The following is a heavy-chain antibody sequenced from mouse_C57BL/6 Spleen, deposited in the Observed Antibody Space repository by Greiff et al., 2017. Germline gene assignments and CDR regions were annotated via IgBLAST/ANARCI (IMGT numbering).Heavy chain of an antibody. V-gene: IGHV7-3*01. Sequence: EVQGVESGGGLVQPGGSLSLSCAASGFTFTDYYMSWVRQPPGKALEWLGFIRNKANGYTTEYSASVKGRFTISRDNSQSILYLQMNALRAEDRATYYCARYYYGSSPWFAYWGQGTLVTVSA. CDR3: ARYYYGSSPWFAY. J-gene: IGHJ3*01. D-gene: IGHD1-1*01. CDR2: IRNKANGYTT. CDR1: GFTFTDYY.